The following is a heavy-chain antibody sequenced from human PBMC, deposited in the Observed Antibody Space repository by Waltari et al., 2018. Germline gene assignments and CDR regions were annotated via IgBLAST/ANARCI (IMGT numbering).Heavy chain of an antibody. CDR3: ARLELLGDY. J-gene: IGHJ4*02. V-gene: IGHV3-30-3*01. D-gene: IGHD1-26*01. Sequence: QVQLVESGGGVVQPGRSLRLSCAASGFTFSSYAMHWVRQAPGKGVEWVAVISYDGSNKYYADSGKGRFTISRDNSKNTLYLQMNSLRAEDTAVYYCARLELLGDYWGQGTLVTVSS. CDR1: GFTFSSYA. CDR2: ISYDGSNK.